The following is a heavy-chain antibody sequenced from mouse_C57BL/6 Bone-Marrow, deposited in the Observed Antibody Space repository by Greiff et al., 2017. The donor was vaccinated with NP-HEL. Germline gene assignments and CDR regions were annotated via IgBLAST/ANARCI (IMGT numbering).Heavy chain of an antibody. CDR1: GFTFSDFY. CDR2: SRNKANDYTT. D-gene: IGHD1-1*01. CDR3: ARDAGDYYGHYYAMDY. V-gene: IGHV7-1*01. Sequence: EVKLVESGGGLVQSGRSLRLSCATSGFTFSDFYMEWVRQAPGKGLEWIAASRNKANDYTTEYSASVKGRFIVSRDTSQSILYLQMNALRAEDTAIYYCARDAGDYYGHYYAMDYWGQGTSVTVSS. J-gene: IGHJ4*01.